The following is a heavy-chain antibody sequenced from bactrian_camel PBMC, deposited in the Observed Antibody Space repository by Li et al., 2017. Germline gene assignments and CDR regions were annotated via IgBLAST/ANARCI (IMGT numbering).Heavy chain of an antibody. V-gene: IGHV3S40*01. Sequence: VQLVESGGGLVQPGGSLRLSCAASGFGFESYDMTWVRQAPGKGLEWVANIMSGGRRVSYSDPVKGRFTVSRDNDKNMVHLQMNSLKPEDTALYYCVREGYFSGGAYPMNLVDFGYWGQGTQVTVS. D-gene: IGHD2*01. CDR2: IMSGGRRV. CDR3: VREGYFSGGAYPMNLVDFGY. CDR1: GFGFESYD. J-gene: IGHJ6*01.